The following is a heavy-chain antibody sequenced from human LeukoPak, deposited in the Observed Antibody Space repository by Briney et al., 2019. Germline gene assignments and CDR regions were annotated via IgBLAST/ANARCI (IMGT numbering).Heavy chain of an antibody. CDR2: MNPNSGNT. CDR3: ARVDVDIVATITSGMYYYYYYMDV. J-gene: IGHJ6*03. CDR1: GYTFTSYD. V-gene: IGHV1-8*03. D-gene: IGHD5-12*01. Sequence: ASVKVSCKASGYTFTSYDINWVRQATGQGLEWMGWMNPNSGNTGYAQKFQGRVTITRNTSISTAYMELSSLRSEDTAVYYCARVDVDIVATITSGMYYYYYYMDVWGKGTTVTVSS.